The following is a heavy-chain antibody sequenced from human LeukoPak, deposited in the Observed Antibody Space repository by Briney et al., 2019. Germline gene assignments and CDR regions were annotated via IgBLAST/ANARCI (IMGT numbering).Heavy chain of an antibody. Sequence: GGSLRLSCAASGFTFSSYWMHWVRQAPGKGLVWVSRINSDGSSTSYADSVKGRSTISRDNAKNTLYLQMNSLRAEDTAVYYCARDRDDFWSGYYLFDYWGQGTLVTVSS. CDR1: GFTFSSYW. D-gene: IGHD3-3*01. CDR3: ARDRDDFWSGYYLFDY. CDR2: INSDGSST. V-gene: IGHV3-74*01. J-gene: IGHJ4*02.